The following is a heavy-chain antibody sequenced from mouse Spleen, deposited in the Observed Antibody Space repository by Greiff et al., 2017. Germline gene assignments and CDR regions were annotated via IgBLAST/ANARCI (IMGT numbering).Heavy chain of an antibody. CDR3: TRRGVLRYYFDY. D-gene: IGHD1-1*01. CDR2: IDPETGGT. J-gene: IGHJ2*01. Sequence: QVQLQQSGAELVRPGASVTLSCKASGYTFTDYEMHWVKQTPVHGLEWIGAIDPETGGTAYNQKFKGKAILTADKSSSTAYMELRSLTSEDSAVYYCTRRGVLRYYFDYWGQGTTLTVSS. CDR1: GYTFTDYE. V-gene: IGHV1-15*01.